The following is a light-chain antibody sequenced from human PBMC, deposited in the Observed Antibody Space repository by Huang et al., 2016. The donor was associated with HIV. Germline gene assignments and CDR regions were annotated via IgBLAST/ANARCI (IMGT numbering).Light chain of an antibody. Sequence: IQMTQSPTSLSASVGDRVSIVCRASQSITTYLNWYQQKPVKAPKLLISSASTLHSGVPSRFRGSVSGTEFTLTIRGLQLDDFATYYCQQSYSALSSFGPGTRL. CDR1: QSITTY. V-gene: IGKV1-39*01. CDR3: QQSYSALSS. J-gene: IGKJ5*01. CDR2: SAS.